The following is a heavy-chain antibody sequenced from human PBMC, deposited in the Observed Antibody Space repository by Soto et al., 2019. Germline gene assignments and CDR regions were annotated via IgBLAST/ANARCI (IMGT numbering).Heavy chain of an antibody. CDR3: TTRCGGGSCSRGFLLDY. V-gene: IGHV3-15*07. D-gene: IGHD2-15*01. Sequence: EVQLVESGGGLVKPGGSLRLSCAASGFTFSNAWMNWVRQAPGKGLECVGRIKSKTEGGTTDYAAPVKGRFTISRDDSKNTLYLQMNSLKTEDTAVYYCTTRCGGGSCSRGFLLDYWGQGTLVTVSS. CDR2: IKSKTEGGTT. CDR1: GFTFSNAW. J-gene: IGHJ4*02.